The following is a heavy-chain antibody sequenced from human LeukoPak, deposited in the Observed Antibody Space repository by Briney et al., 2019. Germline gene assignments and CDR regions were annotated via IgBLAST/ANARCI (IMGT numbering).Heavy chain of an antibody. D-gene: IGHD4-17*01. V-gene: IGHV4-59*08. CDR2: NSGST. CDR3: ARQKDYGDPFDC. J-gene: IGHJ4*02. CDR1: GDSLSDYF. Sequence: SETLSLTCTVSGDSLSDYFWSWIRQPPGKGLEWIGYNSGSTNYNASLKSRVTILLVRSKNQFSLKLSSVTAADTAVYYCARQKDYGDPFDCWGQGTLVTVSS.